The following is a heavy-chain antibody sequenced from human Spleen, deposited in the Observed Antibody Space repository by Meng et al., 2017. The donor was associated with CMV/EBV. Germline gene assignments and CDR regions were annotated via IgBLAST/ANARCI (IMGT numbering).Heavy chain of an antibody. D-gene: IGHD6-19*01. CDR2: IYYRGCT. V-gene: IGHV4-31*03. J-gene: IGHJ4*02. CDR3: ARDVVSSGWSY. CDR1: GCSISSGAYL. Sequence: CTGSGCSISSGAYLWNWIRQHPGKGLEWIGNIYYRGCTYYHPSLKSRVTISVDTSKNQFSLRVSSVTAADTAVYYCARDVVSSGWSYWGQGTLVTVSS.